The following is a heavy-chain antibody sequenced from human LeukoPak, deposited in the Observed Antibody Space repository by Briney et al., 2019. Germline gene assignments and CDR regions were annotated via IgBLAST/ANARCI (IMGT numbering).Heavy chain of an antibody. CDR1: GFTFRNHG. D-gene: IGHD6-19*01. CDR2: ISGSGGST. CDR3: ASERQFSSGYYYFEF. J-gene: IGHJ4*02. V-gene: IGHV3-23*01. Sequence: PGGSLRLSCAASGFTFRNHGMDWVRQAPGKGLEWVSAISGSGGSTYYADSVKGRFTFSRDNSKNTLYLQMNSLRADDTAVYYCASERQFSSGYYYFEFWGQGTLVTVSS.